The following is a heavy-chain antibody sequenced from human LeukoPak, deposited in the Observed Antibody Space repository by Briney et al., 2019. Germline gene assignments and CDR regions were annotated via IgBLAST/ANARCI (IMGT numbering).Heavy chain of an antibody. V-gene: IGHV4-39*07. CDR2: IYYSGST. Sequence: SETLSLTCTVSGGSISSSSYFWGWTRQPPGKGVEWIGRIYYSGSTYYNPSLKSRVTISVDTSKNQFSLRLSSVTAVDTAVYYCARIRKRLGADLDYWGQGTLVTVSS. CDR3: ARIRKRLGADLDY. D-gene: IGHD6-25*01. CDR1: GGSISSSSYF. J-gene: IGHJ4*02.